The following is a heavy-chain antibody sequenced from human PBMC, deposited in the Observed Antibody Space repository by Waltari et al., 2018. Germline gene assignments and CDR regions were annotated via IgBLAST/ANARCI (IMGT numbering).Heavy chain of an antibody. CDR3: ARALGVLIVYAPYYFDY. CDR2: INHSGST. CDR1: GGHFSGSY. V-gene: IGHV4-34*01. J-gene: IGHJ4*02. Sequence: QVQLQQWGAGLLKPSETLSLTCAVYGGHFSGSYCSWKRQPPGKGLEWIGEINHSGSTNYNPSLKSRVTISVDTSKNQFSLKLSSVTAADTAVYYCARALGVLIVYAPYYFDYWGQGTLVTVSS. D-gene: IGHD2-8*01.